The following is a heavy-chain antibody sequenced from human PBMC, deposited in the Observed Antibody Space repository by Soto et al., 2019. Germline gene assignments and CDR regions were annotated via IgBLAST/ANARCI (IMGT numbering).Heavy chain of an antibody. CDR3: AKVSSSWYAGFFDL. Sequence: GGSLRLSCAASGFIFSDYYMAWIRQAPGKGLEWISYITSSSSYTNYADSVKGRLTISRDNSKNTLYLQMHTLRAEDTAVYYCAKVSSSWYAGFFDLWGQGTLVTVSS. D-gene: IGHD6-13*01. J-gene: IGHJ4*02. CDR2: ITSSSSYT. CDR1: GFIFSDYY. V-gene: IGHV3-11*05.